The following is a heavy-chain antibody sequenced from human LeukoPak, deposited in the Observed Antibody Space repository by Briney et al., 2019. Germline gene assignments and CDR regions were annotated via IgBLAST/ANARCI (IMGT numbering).Heavy chain of an antibody. Sequence: PGGSLRLSCAASGFTASSNYMSWVRQAPGKGLEWVSVIYSGGSTYYADSVKGRFTITRDNSKNTLYLQMNSLRAEDTAVYYCARDLEQWLVFDYWGQGTLVTVSS. CDR3: ARDLEQWLVFDY. CDR1: GFTASSNY. V-gene: IGHV3-53*01. CDR2: IYSGGST. D-gene: IGHD6-19*01. J-gene: IGHJ4*02.